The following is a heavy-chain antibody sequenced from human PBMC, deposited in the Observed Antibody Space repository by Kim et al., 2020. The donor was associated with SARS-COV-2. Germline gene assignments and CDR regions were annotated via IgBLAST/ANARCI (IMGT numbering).Heavy chain of an antibody. D-gene: IGHD2-15*01. CDR2: IYYSGST. V-gene: IGHV4-39*01. CDR1: GGSISSSSYY. Sequence: SETLSLTCTVSGGSISSSSYYWGWIRQPPGKGLEWIGSIYYSGSTYYNPSHKSRVTISVDTSKNQFSLKLSSVTAADTAVYYCARVVRRLNWFDPWGQGTLVTVSS. J-gene: IGHJ5*02. CDR3: ARVVRRLNWFDP.